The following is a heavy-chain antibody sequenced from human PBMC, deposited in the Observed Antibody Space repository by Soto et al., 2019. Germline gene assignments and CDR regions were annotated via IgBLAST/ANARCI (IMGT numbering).Heavy chain of an antibody. V-gene: IGHV5-51*01. D-gene: IGHD2-15*01. CDR2: IYPSDSDT. J-gene: IGHJ6*02. CDR3: ARPANQVAYRLDL. Sequence: GESLKISCQVSGYTFTIYWIGWVRQMPGKGLGWMGIIYPSDSDTRYSPSFQGQDTISADQSINTAYLQCDRLTADDTVIYYCARPANQVAYRLDLWGQGTPVTVSS. CDR1: GYTFTIYW.